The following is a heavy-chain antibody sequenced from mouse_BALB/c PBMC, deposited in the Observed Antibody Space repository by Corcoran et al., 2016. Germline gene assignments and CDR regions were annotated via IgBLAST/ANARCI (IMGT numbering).Heavy chain of an antibody. V-gene: IGHV14-3*02. J-gene: IGHJ1*01. CDR1: GFNITDTY. CDR3: ANWDWYVDV. D-gene: IGHD4-1*01. Sequence: EVQLQQSGAELVKPGASVKLSCTASGFNITDTYMHWVQQRPEQGLEWIGRIDPAHGNTKYDPKFQGKATITADTHSNTAYLQRSSLTSEDTAVEYCANWDWYVDVWGAGTTVTVSS. CDR2: IDPAHGNT.